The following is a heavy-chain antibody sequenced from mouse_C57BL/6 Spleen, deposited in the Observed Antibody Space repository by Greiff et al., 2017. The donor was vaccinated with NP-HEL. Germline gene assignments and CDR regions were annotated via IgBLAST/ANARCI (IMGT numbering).Heavy chain of an antibody. D-gene: IGHD2-4*01. CDR1: GYTFTGYW. CDR3: ASHDYDPFAY. V-gene: IGHV1-9*01. CDR2: IFPGNGST. J-gene: IGHJ3*01. Sequence: VQLQQSGAELMKPGASVKLSCKASGYTFTGYWIEWVKQRPGHGLEWIGEIFPGNGSTNYNEKFKGKATFTADTSSNTAYMQLSSLTTEDSAIDYCASHDYDPFAYWGQGTLVTVSA.